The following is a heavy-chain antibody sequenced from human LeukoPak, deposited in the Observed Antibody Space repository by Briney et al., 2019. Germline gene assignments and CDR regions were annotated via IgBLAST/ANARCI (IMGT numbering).Heavy chain of an antibody. J-gene: IGHJ5*02. CDR2: IYSGGST. CDR1: GFTVSSNY. D-gene: IGHD6-13*01. V-gene: IGHV3-53*01. Sequence: PGGSLRLSCAASGFTVSSNYMSWVRQAPGKGLEWVSVIYSGGSTYYADSVKGRFTISRDNSKNTLYLQMNSLRAEDTAVYYCAKYLGSGWSARPHSWFDPWGQGTLVTVSS. CDR3: AKYLGSGWSARPHSWFDP.